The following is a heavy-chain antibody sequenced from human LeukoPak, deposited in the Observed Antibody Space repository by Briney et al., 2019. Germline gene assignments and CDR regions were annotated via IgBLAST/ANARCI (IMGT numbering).Heavy chain of an antibody. J-gene: IGHJ6*02. CDR1: GGTFSSYA. CDR3: ARALAAGTTLFYYYGMDV. CDR2: IIPIFGTA. V-gene: IGHV1-69*13. D-gene: IGHD1-1*01. Sequence: SVKVSCKASGGTFSSYAISWVRQAPGQGLEWIGGIIPIFGTANYAQKFQGRATTTADESTSTAYMERCSLRSVDKAVYYCARALAAGTTLFYYYGMDVWGQGTTVTVSS.